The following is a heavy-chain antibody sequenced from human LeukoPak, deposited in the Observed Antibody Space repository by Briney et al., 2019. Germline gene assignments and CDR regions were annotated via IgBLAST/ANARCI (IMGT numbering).Heavy chain of an antibody. CDR1: GGSISTYY. D-gene: IGHD6-13*01. V-gene: IGHV4-59*08. J-gene: IGHJ5*02. CDR3: ARGGYSSSWYKGGNWFDP. CDR2: IYYSGTA. Sequence: SETLPLTCTVSGGSISTYYWNWIRQPPGKGLEWIGYIYYSGTANYNPSLKSRVTMSVDTSKNQFSLKLNSVTAADTAVYYCARGGYSSSWYKGGNWFDPWGQGTLVTVSS.